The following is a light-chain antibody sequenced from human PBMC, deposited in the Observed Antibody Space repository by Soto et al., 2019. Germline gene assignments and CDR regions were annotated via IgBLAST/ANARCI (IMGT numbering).Light chain of an antibody. CDR2: GVF. V-gene: IGKV1-39*01. CDR3: QQSYSTPPT. Sequence: DIQMTQSPSSLSASVGDRVTITCRTSQSISTYLNWYQQKPGKAPKLLIYGVFSLESGVPSRFSGGGSGTDFSLTISSLQPEDFAVCYCQQSYSTPPTFGQGTKVEIK. CDR1: QSISTY. J-gene: IGKJ2*01.